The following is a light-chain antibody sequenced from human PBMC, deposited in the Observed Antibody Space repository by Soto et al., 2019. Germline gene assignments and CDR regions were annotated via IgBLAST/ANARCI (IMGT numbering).Light chain of an antibody. CDR3: HQSNYWHT. V-gene: IGKV1-27*01. CDR2: AAS. J-gene: IGKJ5*01. CDR1: QGISNY. Sequence: DIQMTQSPSSLSASVGDRVTITCRASQGISNYLAWYQQKPGKVPKLLIYAASTLQSGVPSRFSGSGSGTDFTLTISTLQSEDFAVYYCHQSNYWHTFGQGTRLEI.